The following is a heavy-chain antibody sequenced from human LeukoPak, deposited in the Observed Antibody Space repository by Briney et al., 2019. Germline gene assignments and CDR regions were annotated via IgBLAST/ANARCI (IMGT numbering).Heavy chain of an antibody. CDR3: AREAPSGSCVDY. V-gene: IGHV1-46*01. D-gene: IGHD1-26*01. CDR1: GYTFTSYY. J-gene: IGHJ4*02. CDR2: INPSGGST. Sequence: GASVKVSSKASGYTFTSYYMHWVRQAPGQGLEWMGIINPSGGSTSYAQKFQGRVTMTRDMSTSTVYMELSSLRSEDTAVYYCAREAPSGSCVDYWGQGTLVTVSS.